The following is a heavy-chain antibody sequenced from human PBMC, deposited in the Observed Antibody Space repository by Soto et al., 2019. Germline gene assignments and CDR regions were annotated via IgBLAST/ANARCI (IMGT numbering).Heavy chain of an antibody. CDR2: IRTTGTST. CDR1: GFPFSNRP. J-gene: IGHJ1*01. V-gene: IGHV3-23*01. CDR3: AKGGDVWGSYHAGFQQ. D-gene: IGHD3-16*02. Sequence: EVQLLESGGGLVQPGGSLRLPCAASGFPFSNRPMSWVRQAQGKGLEWFSFIRTTGTSTYYADSVKGRFTVSRDNSYNTVFLQMNSLRPDDTAVYYCAKGGDVWGSYHAGFQQWGQGTLVIVSS.